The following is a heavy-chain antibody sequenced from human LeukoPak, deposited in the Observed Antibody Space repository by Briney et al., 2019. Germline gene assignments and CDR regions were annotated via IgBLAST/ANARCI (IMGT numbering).Heavy chain of an antibody. Sequence: GGSLRLSCAASGFTFSSYSMNWVRQAPGKGLEWVSSISSSSSYIYYADSVKGRFTISRDNAKNSLYLQMNSLRAEDTAVYYCARDQERIAAAEDYWGQGALVTVSS. D-gene: IGHD6-13*01. J-gene: IGHJ4*02. CDR1: GFTFSSYS. CDR3: ARDQERIAAAEDY. V-gene: IGHV3-21*01. CDR2: ISSSSSYI.